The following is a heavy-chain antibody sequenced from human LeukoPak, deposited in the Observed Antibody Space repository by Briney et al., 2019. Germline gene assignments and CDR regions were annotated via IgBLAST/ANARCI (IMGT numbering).Heavy chain of an antibody. CDR2: IVVGSGNT. CDR3: AATRGKSAPFDY. V-gene: IGHV1-58*01. Sequence: SVKVSCKASGFTFTSSAVQWVRQARGQRLEWIGWIVVGSGNTNYAQKFQERVTITRDMSTSTAYMELSSLRSEDTAVYYCAATRGKSAPFDYWGQGTLVTVSS. CDR1: GFTFTSSA. J-gene: IGHJ4*02.